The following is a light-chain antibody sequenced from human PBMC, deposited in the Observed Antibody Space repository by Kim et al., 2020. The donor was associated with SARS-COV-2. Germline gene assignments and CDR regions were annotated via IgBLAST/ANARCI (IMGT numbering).Light chain of an antibody. CDR3: SSYTSSSTWV. J-gene: IGLJ3*02. CDR2: DDS. Sequence: HAITIHDTGSGSHVGGYNYVSWHQQHPGKAPKLMIYDDSKGPSGVSKRFSGPKSGNTASLTISGLQAGDEADYHCSSYTSSSTWVVGGGTQLTVL. V-gene: IGLV2-14*03. CDR1: GSHVGGYNY.